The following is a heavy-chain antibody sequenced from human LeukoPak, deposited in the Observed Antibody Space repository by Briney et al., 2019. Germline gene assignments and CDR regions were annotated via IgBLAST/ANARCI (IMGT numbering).Heavy chain of an antibody. CDR2: IYHSGST. CDR1: GGSISSGGYS. Sequence: TLSLTCAVSGGSISSGGYSWSWIRQPPGEGLEWIGYIYHSGSTYYNPSLKSRVTISVDRSKNQFSLKLSSVTAADTAVYYCARGVDIVVVPAAPHYNWFDPWGQGTLVTVSS. J-gene: IGHJ5*02. V-gene: IGHV4-30-2*01. D-gene: IGHD2-2*01. CDR3: ARGVDIVVVPAAPHYNWFDP.